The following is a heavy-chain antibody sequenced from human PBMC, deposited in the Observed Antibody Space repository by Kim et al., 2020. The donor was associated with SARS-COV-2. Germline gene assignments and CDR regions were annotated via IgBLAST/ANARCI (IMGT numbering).Heavy chain of an antibody. CDR2: IYRDGTT. CDR3: ARHKMSTNAFDI. Sequence: SETLSLTCVLSGDSITSNYWWSWVRQPPGKGLEWTGEIYRDGTTNYNPSLRGRVTISLDKSKNQVFQTLTTVTAVDTAIYYCARHKMSTNAFDIWGQGT. CDR1: GDSITSNYW. V-gene: IGHV4-4*02. D-gene: IGHD1-1*01. J-gene: IGHJ3*02.